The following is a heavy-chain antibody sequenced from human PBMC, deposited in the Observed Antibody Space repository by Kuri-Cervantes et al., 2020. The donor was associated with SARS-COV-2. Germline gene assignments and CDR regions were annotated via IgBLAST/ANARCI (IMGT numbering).Heavy chain of an antibody. D-gene: IGHD2-21*02. V-gene: IGHV3-21*01. J-gene: IGHJ6*02. CDR3: AGDMVTFDYYGMDV. CDR2: ISSSSSYI. Sequence: GSLRLSCAASGFTFSSYAMSWVRQAPGKGLEWVSSISSSSSYIYYADSVKGRFTISRDNAKNSLYLQMNSLRAEDTAVYYCAGDMVTFDYYGMDVWGQGTTVTVSS. CDR1: GFTFSSYA.